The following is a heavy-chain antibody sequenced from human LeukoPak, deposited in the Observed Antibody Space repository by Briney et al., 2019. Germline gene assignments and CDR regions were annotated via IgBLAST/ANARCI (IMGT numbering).Heavy chain of an antibody. J-gene: IGHJ6*03. CDR3: AGEGSSSSAYYYYMDV. D-gene: IGHD6-6*01. CDR1: GYTFTGYY. CDR2: INPSGGST. V-gene: IGHV1-46*01. Sequence: ASVKVSCKASGYTFTGYYMHWVRQAPGQGLEWMGIINPSGGSTSYAQKFQGRVTMTRDMSTSTVFMELSSLRSEDTAVYYCAGEGSSSSAYYYYMDVWGKGTTVTVSS.